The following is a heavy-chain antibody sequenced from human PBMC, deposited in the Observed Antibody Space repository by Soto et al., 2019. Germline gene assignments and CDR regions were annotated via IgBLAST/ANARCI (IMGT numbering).Heavy chain of an antibody. CDR2: IKSKTDGGTT. V-gene: IGHV3-15*01. J-gene: IGHJ3*02. CDR1: GFTFSNAW. CDR3: TTGGYGDYGDAFDI. D-gene: IGHD4-17*01. Sequence: PGGSLRLSCAASGFTFSNAWMSWVRQAPGKGLEWVGRIKSKTDGGTTDYAAPVKGRFTISRDDSKNTLYLQMNSLKTEDTAVYYCTTGGYGDYGDAFDIWGQGTMVTVSS.